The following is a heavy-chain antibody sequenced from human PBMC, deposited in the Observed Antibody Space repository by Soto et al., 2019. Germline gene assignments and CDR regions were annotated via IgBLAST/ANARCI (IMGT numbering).Heavy chain of an antibody. CDR2: IYYSGNT. D-gene: IGHD2-2*01. J-gene: IGHJ4*02. Sequence: SETLSLTCPSFMGSMNISYGTWFGKPQGKGLEWIGSIYYSGNTNYSPSLKSRVTISVDTSKKQFSLKLTSVTAADTAMYYCARGYCSSTSCYEFDYWGQGTLVTVSS. V-gene: IGHV4-59*01. CDR1: MGSMNISY. CDR3: ARGYCSSTSCYEFDY.